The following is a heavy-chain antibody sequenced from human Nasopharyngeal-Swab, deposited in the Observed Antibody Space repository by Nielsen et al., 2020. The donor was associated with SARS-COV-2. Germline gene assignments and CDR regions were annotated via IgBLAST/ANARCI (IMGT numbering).Heavy chain of an antibody. CDR1: GFTFSSFW. Sequence: GESLKISCAASGFTFSSFWMHWVRQVPGKGLVWISRISGDGSSTSYADSVKGRFTISRDNSKNTLYLQMNSLRAEDTAVYYCAGNMVRGVIFVRGFDPWGQGTLVTVSS. J-gene: IGHJ5*02. CDR3: AGNMVRGVIFVRGFDP. CDR2: ISGDGSST. D-gene: IGHD3-10*01. V-gene: IGHV3-74*01.